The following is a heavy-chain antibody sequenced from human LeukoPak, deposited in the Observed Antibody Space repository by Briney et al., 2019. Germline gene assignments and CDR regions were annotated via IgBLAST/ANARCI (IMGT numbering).Heavy chain of an antibody. V-gene: IGHV3-21*01. Sequence: GGSLILSCAASGFTFSRYSMNWVRQAPGEGLEWVSSISSSSSYIYYADSVKGRFTISRDNAKNSLYLQMNSLRAEDTAVHYCAREQFHGSSNGNWFDPCGQGTLVSVSS. CDR2: ISSSSSYI. CDR1: GFTFSRYS. J-gene: IGHJ5*02. D-gene: IGHD6-6*01. CDR3: AREQFHGSSNGNWFDP.